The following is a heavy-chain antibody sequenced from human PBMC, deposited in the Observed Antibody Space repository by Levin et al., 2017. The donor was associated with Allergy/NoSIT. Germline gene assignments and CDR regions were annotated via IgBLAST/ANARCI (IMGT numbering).Heavy chain of an antibody. D-gene: IGHD6-19*01. CDR3: AREVSGWYNAFDI. V-gene: IGHV4-59*01. J-gene: IGHJ3*02. CDR2: IYYSGST. CDR1: GGSIRSYY. Sequence: SQTLSLTCPVSGGSIRSYYWSWIRQPPGKGLEWIGYIYYSGSTNYNPSLKSRVTISVDTSKNQFSLKLSSETAADTAVYYCAREVSGWYNAFDIWGQGTMVTVSS.